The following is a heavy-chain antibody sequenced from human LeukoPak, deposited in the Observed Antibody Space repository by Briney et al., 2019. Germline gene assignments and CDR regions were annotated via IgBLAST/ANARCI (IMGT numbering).Heavy chain of an antibody. CDR3: ARGGRYYGSGSYPSFDY. J-gene: IGHJ4*02. CDR2: ISAYNGNT. D-gene: IGHD3-10*01. CDR1: GYTFTSYG. V-gene: IGHV1-18*01. Sequence: ASVKVSCKASGYTFTSYGISWVRQAPGQGLEWMGWISAYNGNTNYAQKLQGRVTMTTDTSTSTAYMELRSLRSDDTAVYYCARGGRYYGSGSYPSFDYWGQGTLVTVSS.